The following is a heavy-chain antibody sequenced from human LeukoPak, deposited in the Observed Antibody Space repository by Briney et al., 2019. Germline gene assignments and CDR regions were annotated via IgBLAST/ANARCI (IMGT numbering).Heavy chain of an antibody. CDR2: IYYSGST. CDR1: GGSISSYY. CDR3: ATSQQGPRGDY. V-gene: IGHV4-59*01. D-gene: IGHD6-19*01. Sequence: SETLSLTCTVSGGSISSYYWSWIRQPPGKGLEWIGYIYYSGSTNYNPSLKSRVTISVDTSKNQFSLKLSSVTAADTAVYYCATSQQGPRGDYWGQGTLVTVSS. J-gene: IGHJ4*02.